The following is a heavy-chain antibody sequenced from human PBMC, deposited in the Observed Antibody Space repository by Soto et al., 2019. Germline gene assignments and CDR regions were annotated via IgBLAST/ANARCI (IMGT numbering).Heavy chain of an antibody. CDR2: IDPSDSYT. Sequence: GDSLKISCKGSGYSFTSYWISWARQMPGKGLEWMGRIDPSDSYTNYSPSFQGHVTISADKSISTAYLQWSSLKASDTAMYYWAIRPVIVGARYFDAWGQGTLVTVYS. CDR3: AIRPVIVGARYFDA. CDR1: GYSFTSYW. D-gene: IGHD1-26*01. J-gene: IGHJ4*02. V-gene: IGHV5-10-1*01.